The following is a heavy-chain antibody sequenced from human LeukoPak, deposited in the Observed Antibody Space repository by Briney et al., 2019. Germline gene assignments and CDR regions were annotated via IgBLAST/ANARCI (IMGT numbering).Heavy chain of an antibody. D-gene: IGHD3-10*01. CDR3: TRVITIGQPPYYYYMDL. CDR2: FIPLLGTA. J-gene: IGHJ6*03. V-gene: IGHV1-69*13. CDR1: GGTFTKSA. Sequence: SVKVSYKASGGTFTKSAFSWVRQAPGQGLEWMGGFIPLLGTANYAQEFQGRVTITADESTSTAYMQLSSLRSEDTAMYFCTRVITIGQPPYYYYMDLWGKGTTVTVSS.